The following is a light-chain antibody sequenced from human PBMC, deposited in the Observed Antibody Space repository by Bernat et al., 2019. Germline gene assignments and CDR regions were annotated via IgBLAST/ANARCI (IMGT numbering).Light chain of an antibody. CDR2: GAS. J-gene: IGKJ4*01. CDR1: QSVSSS. Sequence: EIVLTQSPATLSLSPGERATLSCRASQSVSSSLAWYQQKPGQAPRLLIYGASSRATGIPDRFSGSGSGTEFTLTISSLEPEDVAVYYCQQNSNWPLTFGGGTKVELK. CDR3: QQNSNWPLT. V-gene: IGKV3D-15*01.